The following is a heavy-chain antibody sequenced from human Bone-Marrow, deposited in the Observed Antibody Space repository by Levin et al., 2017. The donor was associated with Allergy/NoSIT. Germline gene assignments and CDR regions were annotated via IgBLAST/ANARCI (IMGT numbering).Heavy chain of an antibody. V-gene: IGHV3-15*01. CDR2: ISSKTDAGTT. J-gene: IGHJ4*02. Sequence: GGSLRLSCVASGFTFNNAYMSWVRQAPGKGLEWIGHISSKTDAGTTEYAAPGKGRFTISRDDSKNTVYLQMTSPKTEDTGVYSCTTVFCGQGTLVTVSS. CDR1: GFTFNNAY. CDR3: TTVF.